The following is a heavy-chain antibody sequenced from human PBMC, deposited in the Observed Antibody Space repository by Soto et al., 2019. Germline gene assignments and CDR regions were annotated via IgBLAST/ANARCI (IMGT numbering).Heavy chain of an antibody. Sequence: QVQLSESGGGLVKPGGSLRLSCAASGFSFNEYYMSWIRQAPGKGLEWVAYISSSGGDIFYSDSVQGRFTISRDNAKKSLYLQMNSLGADDTAVYYCARTLGVSTIPSWGQGTLVTVS. J-gene: IGHJ4*02. CDR1: GFSFNEYY. D-gene: IGHD2-2*01. CDR3: ARTLGVSTIPS. V-gene: IGHV3-11*01. CDR2: ISSSGGDI.